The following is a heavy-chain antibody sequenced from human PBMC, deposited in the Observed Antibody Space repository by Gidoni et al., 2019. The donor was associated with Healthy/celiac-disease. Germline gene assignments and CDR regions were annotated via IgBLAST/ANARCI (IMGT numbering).Heavy chain of an antibody. CDR3: ANLPRGGYGDYEYYFDY. Sequence: EVQLLESGGGLVQPGGSLRLSCAASGFTFSSYAMSWVRQAPGKGLECVSAISGSGGSTYYADSVKGRFTISRDNSKNTLYLQMNSLRAEDTAVYYCANLPRGGYGDYEYYFDYWGQGTLVTVSS. CDR2: ISGSGGST. D-gene: IGHD4-17*01. CDR1: GFTFSSYA. V-gene: IGHV3-23*01. J-gene: IGHJ4*02.